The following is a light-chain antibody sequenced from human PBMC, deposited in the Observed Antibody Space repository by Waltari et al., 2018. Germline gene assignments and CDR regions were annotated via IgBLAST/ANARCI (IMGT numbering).Light chain of an antibody. Sequence: DIQMTQSPSSLSAYVEDTVTITCRATQGISSYLAWYQQKPGKAPKPLIYYASNLESWVPSRFSGSGSGTEFTLTISSLQPEDFATYYCQQYNSAPLTFGGGTKVEIK. CDR2: YAS. J-gene: IGKJ4*01. V-gene: IGKV1-16*01. CDR1: QGISSY. CDR3: QQYNSAPLT.